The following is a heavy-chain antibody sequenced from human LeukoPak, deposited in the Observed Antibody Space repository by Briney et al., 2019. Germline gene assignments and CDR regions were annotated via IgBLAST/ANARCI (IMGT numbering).Heavy chain of an antibody. J-gene: IGHJ4*02. D-gene: IGHD3-10*01. Sequence: GSSLGLGCAAAGVAVDDYAVHWVRQATGKGLEWVSLISGDGGSTYYADSVKGRFTISRDNSKNSLYLQMNSLRTEDTALYYCAKPLWFGAEIDYWGQGTLVTVSS. V-gene: IGHV3-43*02. CDR3: AKPLWFGAEIDY. CDR2: ISGDGGST. CDR1: GVAVDDYA.